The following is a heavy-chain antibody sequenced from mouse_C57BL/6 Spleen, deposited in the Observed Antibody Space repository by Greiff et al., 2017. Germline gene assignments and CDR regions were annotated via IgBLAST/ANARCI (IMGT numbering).Heavy chain of an antibody. CDR3: AKAYYGSLYYAMDY. D-gene: IGHD1-1*01. Sequence: EVQLQQSGPELVKPGASVKISCKASGYTFTDYYMNWVKQSHGKSLEWIGDINPNNGGTSYNQKFKGKATLTVDKSSSTAYMELRSLTSEDSAVYYCAKAYYGSLYYAMDYWGQGTSVTVSS. CDR2: INPNNGGT. J-gene: IGHJ4*01. CDR1: GYTFTDYY. V-gene: IGHV1-26*01.